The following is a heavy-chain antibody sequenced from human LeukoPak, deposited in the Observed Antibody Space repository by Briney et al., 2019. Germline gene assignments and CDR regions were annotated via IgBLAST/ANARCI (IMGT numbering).Heavy chain of an antibody. CDR3: ASRTIWFGEVDAFDI. CDR1: GGSISSYY. J-gene: IGHJ3*02. V-gene: IGHV4-59*08. CDR2: IYYSGST. D-gene: IGHD3-10*01. Sequence: PSETLSLTCTVSGGSISSYYWSWIRQPPGKGLEGIGYIYYSGSTNYNPSLKSRVTISVDTSKNQFSLKLSSVTAADTAVYYCASRTIWFGEVDAFDIWGQGTMVTVSS.